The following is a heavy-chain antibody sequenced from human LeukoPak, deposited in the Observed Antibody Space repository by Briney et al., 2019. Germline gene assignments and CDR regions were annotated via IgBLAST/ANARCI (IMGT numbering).Heavy chain of an antibody. J-gene: IGHJ6*03. CDR3: ASGTYYYYMDV. CDR2: IYYSGST. V-gene: IGHV4-59*01. CDR1: GGSISSYY. Sequence: PSETLSLTCTVSGGSISSYYWSWIRQPPGKGLEWIGYIYYSGSTNYNPSLKSRVTISVDTSKNQFSLKLSSVTAADTAAYYCASGTYYYYMDVWGKGTTVTVSS. D-gene: IGHD1-1*01.